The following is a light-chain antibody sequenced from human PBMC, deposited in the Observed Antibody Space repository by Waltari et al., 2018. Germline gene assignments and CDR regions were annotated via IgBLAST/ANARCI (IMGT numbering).Light chain of an antibody. J-gene: IGKJ4*01. CDR1: QNVGTS. CDR3: QQYEDWPRHS. Sequence: EIVVTQSPATLSVSPGERVTLSCRASQNVGTSLTWYQQKPGQTPRLLIFGAYSRASGVPASFSGMGSRTDFTRAISSLQSEDFAVYYCQQYEDWPRHSFGGGTKVQI. V-gene: IGKV3-15*01. CDR2: GAY.